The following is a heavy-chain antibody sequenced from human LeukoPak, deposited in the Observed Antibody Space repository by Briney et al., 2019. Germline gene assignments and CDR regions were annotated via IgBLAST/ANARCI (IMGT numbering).Heavy chain of an antibody. V-gene: IGHV1-69*13. CDR2: IIPMFGTA. D-gene: IGHD2-21*02. Sequence: SVKVSCKASGGTFSRYVISWVRQAPGQGLEWMGGIIPMFGTANYAQKFQGRVTITADESTSTAYMELSSLRSEDTAVYYCARGPGEVTGESFDSWGQGTLVTVSS. CDR1: GGTFSRYV. J-gene: IGHJ4*02. CDR3: ARGPGEVTGESFDS.